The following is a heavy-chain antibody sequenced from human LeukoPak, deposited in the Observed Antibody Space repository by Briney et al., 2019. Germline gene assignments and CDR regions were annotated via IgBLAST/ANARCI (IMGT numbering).Heavy chain of an antibody. CDR3: AARPLLPPRFDY. CDR1: GFTFSSYP. Sequence: PGGSLRLSCAASGFTFSSYPMSWVRQAPAKGLQWVSAISGGGGSAYYADSVKGRFTISRDNYKSTLYLQMNSLRAEDTAIYYCAARPLLPPRFDYWGQGTLVTVSS. V-gene: IGHV3-23*01. D-gene: IGHD2-15*01. CDR2: ISGGGGSA. J-gene: IGHJ4*02.